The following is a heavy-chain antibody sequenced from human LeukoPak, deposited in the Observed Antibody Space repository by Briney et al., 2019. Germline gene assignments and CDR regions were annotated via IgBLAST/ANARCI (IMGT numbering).Heavy chain of an antibody. Sequence: GGSLRLSCAASGFTFSSFSMTWVRQAPGKGLEWVSSIIVSGTTYYAEFVKGRFTISSDSFSGTLFLQMDSLRVEDTAVYFCAKGSVGNADFASWGQGALVTVSS. V-gene: IGHV3-23*01. J-gene: IGHJ4*02. CDR2: IIVSGTT. D-gene: IGHD6-25*01. CDR1: GFTFSSFS. CDR3: AKGSVGNADFAS.